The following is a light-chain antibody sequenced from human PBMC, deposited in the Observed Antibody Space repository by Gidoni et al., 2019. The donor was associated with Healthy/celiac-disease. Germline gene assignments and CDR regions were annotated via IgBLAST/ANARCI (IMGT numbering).Light chain of an antibody. CDR2: CAS. CDR3: QQYHNWPPIT. V-gene: IGKV3-15*01. Sequence: EIVMTQSPATLSVSPGERATLSCRASQSVSSNLAWYQQKPGQAPRLLIYCASTRATGIPARFIGSGSGTEYTLTISSLQSQDFAVYYCQQYHNWPPITFGQGTRLEIK. CDR1: QSVSSN. J-gene: IGKJ5*01.